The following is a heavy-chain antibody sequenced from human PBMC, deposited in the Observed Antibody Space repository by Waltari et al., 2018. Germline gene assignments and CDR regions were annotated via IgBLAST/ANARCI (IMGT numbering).Heavy chain of an antibody. CDR2: VSYSEDT. D-gene: IGHD3-9*01. CDR1: GGSVRTSSYY. J-gene: IGHJ5*02. Sequence: QLQLQESGPGLVKTSETLSLTCTVSGGSVRTSSYYWAWFRQPPGRGLEWLGSVSYSEDTYYNPSLKSRVSISIDTSKNHLSLRLTSVAAADTAVYYCARHVSSTLTVDDWFDPWGQGTLVTVSS. CDR3: ARHVSSTLTVDDWFDP. V-gene: IGHV4-39*02.